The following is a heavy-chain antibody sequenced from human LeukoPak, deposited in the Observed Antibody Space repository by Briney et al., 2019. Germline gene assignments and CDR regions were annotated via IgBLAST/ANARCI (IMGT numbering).Heavy chain of an antibody. CDR2: IYTSGST. J-gene: IGHJ3*02. CDR1: GGSISSGSYY. V-gene: IGHV4-61*02. CDR3: ARTSDIVSIDI. D-gene: IGHD5/OR15-5a*01. Sequence: PSQTLSLTCTVSGGSISSGSYYWSWIRQPAGKGLEWIGRIYTSGSTNYNPSLKSRVTISVDTSKNQLSLKLNSVTAADTAVYYCARTSDIVSIDIWGQGTLVTVSS.